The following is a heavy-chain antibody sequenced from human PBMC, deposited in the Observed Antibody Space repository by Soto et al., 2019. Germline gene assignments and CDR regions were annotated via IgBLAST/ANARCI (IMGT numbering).Heavy chain of an antibody. J-gene: IGHJ4*02. V-gene: IGHV3-48*01. CDR2: ISSSSSTI. Sequence: GGSLRLSCAASGFTFSSYSMNWVRQAPGKGLELVSYISSSSSTIYYADSVKGRFTISRDNAKNSLYLQMNSLRAEDTAVYYCARRYCSGGSCYRYFDYWGQGTLVTVSS. CDR3: ARRYCSGGSCYRYFDY. CDR1: GFTFSSYS. D-gene: IGHD2-15*01.